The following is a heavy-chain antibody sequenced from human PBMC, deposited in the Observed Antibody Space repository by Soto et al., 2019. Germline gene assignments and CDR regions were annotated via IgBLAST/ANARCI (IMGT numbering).Heavy chain of an antibody. CDR2: ISASGDST. CDR3: AKGGLYNSSWYEGY. CDR1: GFTFSSYA. V-gene: IGHV3-23*01. D-gene: IGHD6-13*01. J-gene: IGHJ4*02. Sequence: EVQLLESGGALVQPGGSLRLPCAASGFTFSSYAMSWVRQAPGKRLEWVSSISASGDSTHNADSVKGRFAISRDNSNITLDLQLNSLTADDTAVYYCAKGGLYNSSWYEGYWGQGTLVTVSS.